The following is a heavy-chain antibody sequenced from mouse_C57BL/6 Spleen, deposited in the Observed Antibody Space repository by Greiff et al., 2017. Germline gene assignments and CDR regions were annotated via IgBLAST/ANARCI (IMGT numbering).Heavy chain of an antibody. Sequence: EVQLVESGGGLVKPGGSLKLSCAASGFTFSSYTMSWVRQTPEKRLEWVATISGGGGNTYYPDSVKGRFTISRDNAKNTLYLQMSSLRSEDTALYYCARSSPGYYFDYWGQGTTLTVS. CDR1: GFTFSSYT. CDR3: ARSSPGYYFDY. J-gene: IGHJ2*01. V-gene: IGHV5-9*01. CDR2: ISGGGGNT.